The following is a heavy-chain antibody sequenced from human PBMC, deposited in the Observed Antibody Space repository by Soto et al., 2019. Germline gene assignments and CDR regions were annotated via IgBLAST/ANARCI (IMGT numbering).Heavy chain of an antibody. Sequence: KQSQTLSLTCAVYGGSFSGYYWSWIRQPPGKGLEWIGEINHSGSTNYNPSLKSRVTISVDTSKNQFSLKLSSVTAADTAVYYCARGTYRDTGTTGTTYGCDAFDIWGQGTMVTVSS. CDR3: ARGTYRDTGTTGTTYGCDAFDI. D-gene: IGHD1-1*01. V-gene: IGHV4-34*01. J-gene: IGHJ3*02. CDR1: GGSFSGYY. CDR2: INHSGST.